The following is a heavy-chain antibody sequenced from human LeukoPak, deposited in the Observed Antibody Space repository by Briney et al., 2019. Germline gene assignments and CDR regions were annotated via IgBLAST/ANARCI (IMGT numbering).Heavy chain of an antibody. D-gene: IGHD2-15*01. CDR1: GFPFSSYG. CDR3: AKDQLNRFCSGGSCSITHDY. V-gene: IGHV3-23*01. CDR2: ICGSIIST. J-gene: IGHJ4*02. Sequence: GGSLRLSCAASGFPFSSYGMSWVRQAPGKGLEWVSGICGSIISTYYADSVKGRFTISRDNSKNTLYLQMNSLRAEDTAVYYCAKDQLNRFCSGGSCSITHDYWGQGTLVTVSS.